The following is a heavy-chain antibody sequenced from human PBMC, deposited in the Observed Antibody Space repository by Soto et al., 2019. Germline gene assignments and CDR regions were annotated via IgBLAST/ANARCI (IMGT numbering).Heavy chain of an antibody. CDR3: ARGGYCSGGSCYASDFYYYYYMDV. CDR1: GGTFSSYT. Sequence: QVQLVQSGAEVKKPGSSVKVSCKASGGTFSSYTISWVRQAPGQGLEWMGRIIPILGIANYAQKFQGRVTITADKSTSTAYRELSSLRSEDTAVYYCARGGYCSGGSCYASDFYYYYYMDVWGKGTTVTVSS. CDR2: IIPILGIA. V-gene: IGHV1-69*02. J-gene: IGHJ6*03. D-gene: IGHD2-15*01.